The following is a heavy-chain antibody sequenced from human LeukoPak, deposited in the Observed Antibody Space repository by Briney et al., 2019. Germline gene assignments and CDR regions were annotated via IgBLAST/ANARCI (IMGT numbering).Heavy chain of an antibody. CDR2: ISSSSSTI. V-gene: IGHV3-48*01. CDR3: ARGFQDIVVVPVAELFD. D-gene: IGHD2-2*01. CDR1: GFTFSSYS. J-gene: IGHJ4*02. Sequence: PGGSLRLSCAASGFTFSSYSMNWVRRAPGKGLEWVSYISSSSSTIYYADSVKGRFTISRDNAKNSLYLQMNSLRAEDTAVYYCARGFQDIVVVPVAELFDWGQGTLVTVSS.